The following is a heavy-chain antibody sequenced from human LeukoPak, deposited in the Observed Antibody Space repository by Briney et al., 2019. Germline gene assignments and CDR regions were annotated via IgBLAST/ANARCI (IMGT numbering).Heavy chain of an antibody. Sequence: PSETLSLTCTVSGGSISSYYWSWIRQPPGKGLEWIGYIYYSGSTNYNPSLKSRVTISVDTSKNQFSLKLSSVTAADTAVYYCARHLYYYDSSGYYFDYWGQGTLVAVSS. D-gene: IGHD3-22*01. CDR2: IYYSGST. CDR1: GGSISSYY. V-gene: IGHV4-59*08. CDR3: ARHLYYYDSSGYYFDY. J-gene: IGHJ4*02.